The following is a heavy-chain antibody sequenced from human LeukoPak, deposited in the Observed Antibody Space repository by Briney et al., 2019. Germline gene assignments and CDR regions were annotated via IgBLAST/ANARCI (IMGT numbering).Heavy chain of an antibody. CDR2: IYYSGST. V-gene: IGHV4-30-4*08. D-gene: IGHD2/OR15-2a*01. CDR1: GGSISSSGYY. J-gene: IGHJ6*04. CDR3: ARDHENRFV. Sequence: TSETLSLTCTVSGGSISSSGYYWDWIRQPPGKGLEWIGYIYYSGSTYYNPSLKSRVTISVDTSKNQFSLKLSSVTAADTAVYYCARDHENRFVWGKGTTVTVSS.